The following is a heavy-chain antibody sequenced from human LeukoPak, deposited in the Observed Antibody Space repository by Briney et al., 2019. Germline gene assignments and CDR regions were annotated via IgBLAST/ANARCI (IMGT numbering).Heavy chain of an antibody. CDR2: IGSSGLT. D-gene: IGHD2-2*01. Sequence: GGSLRLSCAASGFTFSVYAMNWVRQAPGKGLEWVSTIGSSGLTYYADSVKGRFTTSRDIPKNTLYLRMNSLRADDTAVYYCAKDSVVVPAAPYGMDVWGQGTTVTVSS. V-gene: IGHV3-23*01. J-gene: IGHJ6*02. CDR3: AKDSVVVPAAPYGMDV. CDR1: GFTFSVYA.